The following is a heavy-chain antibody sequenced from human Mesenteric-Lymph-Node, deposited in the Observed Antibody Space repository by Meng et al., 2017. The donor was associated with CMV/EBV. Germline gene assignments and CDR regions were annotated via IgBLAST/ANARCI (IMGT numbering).Heavy chain of an antibody. CDR2: IYSRGTGT. CDR1: GFTFSSYA. CDR3: ALGGDYGLS. D-gene: IGHD4-17*01. Sequence: GESLKISCAASGFTFSSYAMSWVRQAPGKGLEWVAIIYSRGTGTYYADSVKGRFTISRDISKNTLFLQMNSLRVEDTAVYYCALGGDYGLSWGQGTLVTVSS. V-gene: IGHV3-23*03. J-gene: IGHJ5*02.